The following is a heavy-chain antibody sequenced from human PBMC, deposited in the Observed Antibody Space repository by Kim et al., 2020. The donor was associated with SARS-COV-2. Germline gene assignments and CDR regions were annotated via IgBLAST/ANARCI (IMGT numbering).Heavy chain of an antibody. CDR3: ARDRGAYSSGWYDRGSRGPWFDP. CDR1: GFTFSSYW. Sequence: GGSLRLSCAASGFTFSSYWMSWVRQAPGKGLEWVANIKQDGSEKYYVDSVKGRFTISRDNAKNSLYLQMNSLRAEDTAVYYCARDRGAYSSGWYDRGSRGPWFDPWGQGTLVTVSS. D-gene: IGHD6-19*01. CDR2: IKQDGSEK. J-gene: IGHJ5*02. V-gene: IGHV3-7*03.